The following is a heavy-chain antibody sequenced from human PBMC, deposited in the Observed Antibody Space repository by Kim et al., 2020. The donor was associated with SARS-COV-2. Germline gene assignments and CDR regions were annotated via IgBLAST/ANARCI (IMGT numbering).Heavy chain of an antibody. CDR3: ARAKGFLFSQGYYGMDV. V-gene: IGHV4-34*01. Sequence: SETLSLTCAVYGGSFSGYYWSWIRQPPGKGLEWIGEINHSGSTNYNPSLKSRVTISVDTSKNQFSLKLSSVTAADTAVYYCARAKGFLFSQGYYGMDVWGQGTTVTVSS. CDR1: GGSFSGYY. J-gene: IGHJ6*02. CDR2: INHSGST. D-gene: IGHD3-3*01.